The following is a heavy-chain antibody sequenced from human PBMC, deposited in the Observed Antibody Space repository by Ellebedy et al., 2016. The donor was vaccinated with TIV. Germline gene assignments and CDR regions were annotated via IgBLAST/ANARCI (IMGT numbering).Heavy chain of an antibody. CDR2: IIPSLVLGTV. CDR3: ATFVAGAGQFDH. Sequence: AASVKVSCKSSGGTFSSYAITWVRQAPGQGLEWMGGIIPSLVLGTVKIVQKFQDRVTISADISTSTTYMDLIRLTSDDTAVYYCATFVAGAGQFDHWGQGTLVTVSS. D-gene: IGHD6-19*01. CDR1: GGTFSSYA. J-gene: IGHJ4*02. V-gene: IGHV1-69*10.